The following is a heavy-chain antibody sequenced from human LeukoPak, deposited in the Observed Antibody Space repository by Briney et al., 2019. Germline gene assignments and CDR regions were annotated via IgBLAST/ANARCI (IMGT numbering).Heavy chain of an antibody. CDR2: QNPKSGNT. CDR1: GYTFTSYD. Sequence: ASVKVSCKASGYTFTSYDINWVRQATGQGLEWMGWQNPKSGNTASAQKFQGRDTMTRDTSIGTAFMELTSLRSDDTAVYYCARVVSSSVNTFDSWGQGTLVTVSS. J-gene: IGHJ4*02. V-gene: IGHV1-8*01. D-gene: IGHD4-11*01. CDR3: ARVVSSSVNTFDS.